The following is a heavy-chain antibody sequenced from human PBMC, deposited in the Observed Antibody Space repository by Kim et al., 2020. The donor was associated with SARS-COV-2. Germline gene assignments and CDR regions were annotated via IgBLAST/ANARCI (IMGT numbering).Heavy chain of an antibody. CDR2: INHSGST. V-gene: IGHV4-34*01. Sequence: SETLSLTCAVYGGSFSGYYWSWIRQPPGKGLEWIGEINHSGSTNYNPSLKSRVTISVDTSKNQFSLKLSSVTAADTAVYYCARGRRWELYYYYGMDVWGQGTTVTVSS. CDR3: ARGRRWELYYYYGMDV. D-gene: IGHD1-26*01. CDR1: GGSFSGYY. J-gene: IGHJ6*02.